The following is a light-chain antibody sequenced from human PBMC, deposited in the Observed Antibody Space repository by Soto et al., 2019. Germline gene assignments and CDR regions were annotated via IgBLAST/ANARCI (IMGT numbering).Light chain of an antibody. CDR2: SHS. CDR3: AAWDDSLNGYV. J-gene: IGLJ1*01. CDR1: SSNIGANT. Sequence: QSVLTQPPSASGTPGQRVAFSCSGSSSNIGANTVNWYQQFPGAAPKLLIYSHSQRPSGVPDRFSGSKSGTSASLAISGLQSDDEADYYCAAWDDSLNGYVFGTGTQVTVL. V-gene: IGLV1-44*01.